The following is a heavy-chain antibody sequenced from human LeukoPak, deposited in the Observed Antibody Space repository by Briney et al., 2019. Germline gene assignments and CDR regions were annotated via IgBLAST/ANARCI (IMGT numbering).Heavy chain of an antibody. CDR2: VNGRGATT. Sequence: PGGSLRLSCAASGFASGFTFSDYAVSWVRQAPGKGPEWVARVNGRGATTYYADSVSGRFTISKDNSKNTLYLQMITLGADDTAVYFCAKAPATGEGYYFYYMDVWGKGTTVTVSS. CDR1: GFTFSDYA. V-gene: IGHV3-23*01. CDR3: AKAPATGEGYYFYYMDV. J-gene: IGHJ6*03. D-gene: IGHD7-27*01.